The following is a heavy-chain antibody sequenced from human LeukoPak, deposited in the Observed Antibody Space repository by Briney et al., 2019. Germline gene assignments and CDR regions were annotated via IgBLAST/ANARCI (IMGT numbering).Heavy chain of an antibody. CDR2: IYYSGST. D-gene: IGHD3-3*01. CDR3: ASQYYDFWSGYGHFDY. Sequence: PSETLSLACAVSGGSISSYYWSWIRQPPEKGLGWSGYIYYSGSTNYNPSLKSRVTISVDTSKNQFSLKLSSVTAADTAVYYCASQYYDFWSGYGHFDYWGQGTLVTVSS. V-gene: IGHV4-59*08. CDR1: GGSISSYY. J-gene: IGHJ4*02.